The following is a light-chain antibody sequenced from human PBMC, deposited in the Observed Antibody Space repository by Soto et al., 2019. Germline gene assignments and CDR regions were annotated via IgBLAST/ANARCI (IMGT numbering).Light chain of an antibody. J-gene: IGLJ1*01. CDR3: CSYTTSSTLV. CDR1: SSDLGAYNQ. CDR2: EVN. Sequence: QSALTQPASVSGSPGQSITISCTGTSSDLGAYNQVSWYQQHPGNAPKLIISEVNNRPSGVSSRFSGSKSGNTASLTISGLQDEDETDYYCCSYTTSSTLVFGTGTKLTVL. V-gene: IGLV2-14*01.